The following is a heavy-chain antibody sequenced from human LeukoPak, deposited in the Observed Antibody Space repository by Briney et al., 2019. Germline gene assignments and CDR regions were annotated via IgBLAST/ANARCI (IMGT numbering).Heavy chain of an antibody. J-gene: IGHJ5*02. D-gene: IGHD6-13*01. V-gene: IGHV1-46*01. CDR2: INPSGGST. Sequence: ASVKVSCKASGYTFTSYYMHWVRQAPGQGLEWMGIINPSGGSTSYAQKFQGRVTMTRDTSTSTVYMELSSLRSEDTAVYYCARDPDHSSSWNNWFDPWGQGTLVTVSS. CDR3: ARDPDHSSSWNNWFDP. CDR1: GYTFTSYY.